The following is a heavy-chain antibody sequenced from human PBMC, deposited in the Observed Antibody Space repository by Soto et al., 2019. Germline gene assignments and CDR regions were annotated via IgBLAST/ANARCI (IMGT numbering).Heavy chain of an antibody. Sequence: QVKLVQSGAEVKKPGASVKVSCKASGYTFTSYGISWVRQAPGQGLEWMGRISPYNGNTNYAQKLQGRVTMTTDTPTSTAYMELRSLRSDDTAVYYWARDRGYNWNYGWFDPWGQGTLVTVSS. J-gene: IGHJ5*02. D-gene: IGHD1-7*01. CDR1: GYTFTSYG. CDR2: ISPYNGNT. V-gene: IGHV1-18*01. CDR3: ARDRGYNWNYGWFDP.